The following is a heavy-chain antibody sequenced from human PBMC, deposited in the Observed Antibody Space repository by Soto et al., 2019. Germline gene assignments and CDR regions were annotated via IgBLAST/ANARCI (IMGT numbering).Heavy chain of an antibody. CDR3: ARPARQGTVAGDY. V-gene: IGHV4-39*01. D-gene: IGHD6-19*01. Sequence: SETLSLTCTVSGGSFSSSSYWWGWIRQPPGKGLEWIGSIYYTGTTNYNPSLRSRVTISVATPKNQFSLKLNSVTAADTAVYYCARPARQGTVAGDYWGQGIQVTVSS. CDR2: IYYTGTT. CDR1: GGSFSSSSYW. J-gene: IGHJ4*02.